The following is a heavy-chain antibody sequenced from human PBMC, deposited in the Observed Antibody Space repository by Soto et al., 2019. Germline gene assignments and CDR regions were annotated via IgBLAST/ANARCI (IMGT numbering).Heavy chain of an antibody. Sequence: GGSLRLSCAASGFTFSSYGMHWVRQAPGKGLEWVAVISYDGSNKYYADSVKGRFTISRDNSKNTLYLQMNSLRAEDTAVYYCAKDRVEGAATIEYFQHWGQGTLVTVSS. CDR2: ISYDGSNK. CDR1: GFTFSSYG. CDR3: AKDRVEGAATIEYFQH. J-gene: IGHJ1*01. D-gene: IGHD1-26*01. V-gene: IGHV3-30*18.